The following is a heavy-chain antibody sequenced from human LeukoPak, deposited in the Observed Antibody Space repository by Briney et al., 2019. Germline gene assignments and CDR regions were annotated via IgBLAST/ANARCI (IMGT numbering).Heavy chain of an antibody. Sequence: GGSLRLSCAASGFTFSSYSMNWVRQAPGKGLEWVSYISSSGSTIYYAGSVKGRFTISRDNAKNSLYLQMNSLRAEDTAVYYCARDWVGGPFDYWGQGTLVTVSS. CDR3: ARDWVGGPFDY. J-gene: IGHJ4*02. V-gene: IGHV3-48*04. CDR1: GFTFSSYS. D-gene: IGHD3-16*01. CDR2: ISSSGSTI.